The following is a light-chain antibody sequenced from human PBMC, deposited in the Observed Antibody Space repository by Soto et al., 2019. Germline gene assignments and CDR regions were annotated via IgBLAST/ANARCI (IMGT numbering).Light chain of an antibody. CDR2: DVS. J-gene: IGLJ3*02. CDR3: SSYTSGSTQGV. CDR1: SSDVGGYNY. Sequence: QSALTQPASVSGSPGQSITISCTGTSSDVGGYNYVSWYQQHPGKAPKLMIYDVSNRPSGVSNRFSGSKSGNTASLTISGRQGEEEGENYSSSYTSGSTQGVFGGGTNLTV. V-gene: IGLV2-14*01.